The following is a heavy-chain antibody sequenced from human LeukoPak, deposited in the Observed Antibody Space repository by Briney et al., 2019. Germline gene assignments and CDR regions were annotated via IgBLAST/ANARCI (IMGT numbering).Heavy chain of an antibody. J-gene: IGHJ4*02. D-gene: IGHD2-2*01. CDR3: AKEYCSSTSCYAFDY. CDR2: TSGSGGST. Sequence: PGGSLRLSCAASGFTFSSYAMSWVRQAQVKGLEWVSVTSGSGGSTYYADSVKGRFTISRDNSKNTLYLQMNSLRAEDTAVYYCAKEYCSSTSCYAFDYWGQGTLVTVSS. CDR1: GFTFSSYA. V-gene: IGHV3-23*01.